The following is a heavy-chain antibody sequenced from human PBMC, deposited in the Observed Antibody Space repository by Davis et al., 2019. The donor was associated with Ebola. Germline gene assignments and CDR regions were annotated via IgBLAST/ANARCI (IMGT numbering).Heavy chain of an antibody. CDR1: GFTFSSYD. CDR3: ASSTIGNTAFDY. CDR2: IGTAGDT. Sequence: PGGSLRLSCAASGFTFSSYDMHWVRQPTGKGLEWVSAIGTAGDTYYPGSVKGRFTISRENVKNSLYLQMNSLRAEDTAVYYCASSTIGNTAFDYWGQGTLINVSS. J-gene: IGHJ4*02. V-gene: IGHV3-13*01. D-gene: IGHD1-1*01.